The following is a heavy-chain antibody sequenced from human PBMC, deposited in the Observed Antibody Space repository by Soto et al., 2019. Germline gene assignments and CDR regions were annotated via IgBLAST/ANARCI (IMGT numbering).Heavy chain of an antibody. CDR2: IWYDGSNK. CDR3: ARDYSMTTGTMGS. V-gene: IGHV3-33*01. J-gene: IGHJ4*02. D-gene: IGHD4-17*01. Sequence: QVQLVESGGGVVQPGRSLRLSCAASGFSFSNCAMHWVRQAPGKGLEWVAVIWYDGSNKYYADSMKGRFTISRDNSKNTLYLQMNSLRAEETAIYYCARDYSMTTGTMGSWGQGNLVTVSS. CDR1: GFSFSNCA.